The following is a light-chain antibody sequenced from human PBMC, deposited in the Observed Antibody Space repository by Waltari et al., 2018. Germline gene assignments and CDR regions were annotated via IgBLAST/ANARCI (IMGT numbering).Light chain of an antibody. CDR1: THAFGGSKS. CDR2: DVS. V-gene: IGLV2-11*01. CDR3: CSYAGSPSWV. J-gene: IGLJ3*02. Sequence: QPALTQPRPVPGSPGQSATLSFTGHTHAFGGSKSVLWYQQHPAKAPKLMIYDVSQRPSGVPDRFSGSKSGNTASLTISGLQAEDEADYYCCSYAGSPSWVFGAGTKLTVL.